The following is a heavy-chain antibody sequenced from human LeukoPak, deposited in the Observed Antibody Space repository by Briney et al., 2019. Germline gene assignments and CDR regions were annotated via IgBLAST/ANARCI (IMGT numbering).Heavy chain of an antibody. D-gene: IGHD6-19*01. CDR3: TRVRGIALADAFDY. Sequence: GTSVKVSCKASGFTFTSSAVQWVRQARGQRLEWIGWIVVGSGNTNYAQKFQERVTITRDMSTSTAYMELRSLRSDDTAVYYCTRVRGIALADAFDYWGQGTLVTVTS. V-gene: IGHV1-58*01. CDR1: GFTFTSSA. J-gene: IGHJ4*02. CDR2: IVVGSGNT.